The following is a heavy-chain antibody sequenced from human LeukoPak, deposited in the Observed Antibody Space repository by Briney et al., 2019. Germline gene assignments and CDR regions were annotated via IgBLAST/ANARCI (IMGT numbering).Heavy chain of an antibody. V-gene: IGHV3-48*01. D-gene: IGHD3-22*01. J-gene: IGHJ3*02. CDR1: EFTFSSYS. CDR3: ARDWGYYYDSSGYADAFDI. CDR2: ISSGSSNI. Sequence: GGSLRLSCAASEFTFSSYSMIWVRQAPGKGLEWISYISSGSSNIYYADSVKGRFTISRDNAKNSLYLQMNSLRAEDTAVYYCARDWGYYYDSSGYADAFDIWGQGTMVTVSS.